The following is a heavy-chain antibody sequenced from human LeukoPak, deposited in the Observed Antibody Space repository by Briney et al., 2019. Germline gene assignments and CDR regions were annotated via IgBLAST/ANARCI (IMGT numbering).Heavy chain of an antibody. CDR3: ARVYGSGEGAFDI. Sequence: PSETLSLTCTVSGGSISSSSYDWGWIRRPPGKGLEWLGSTYYSGSTYYKPSLKSRVTISVDTSKNQFSLKLSSVTAADTAVYYCARVYGSGEGAFDIWGQGTMVTVSS. J-gene: IGHJ3*02. D-gene: IGHD3-10*01. CDR2: TYYSGST. CDR1: GGSISSSSYD. V-gene: IGHV4-39*07.